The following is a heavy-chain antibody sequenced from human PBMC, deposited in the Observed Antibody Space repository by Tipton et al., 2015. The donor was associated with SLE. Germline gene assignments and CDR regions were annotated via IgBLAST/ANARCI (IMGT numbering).Heavy chain of an antibody. D-gene: IGHD4-17*01. CDR3: ARDRGDYKGPDY. J-gene: IGHJ4*02. CDR1: GFTFSDYY. Sequence: GSLRLSCAASGFTFSDYYMSWIRQAPGKGLEWVSYISSSSSYTNYADSVKGRFTISRDNAKNSLYLQMHSLRAEDTAVYYCARDRGDYKGPDYWGQGTLVTVSS. V-gene: IGHV3-11*06. CDR2: ISSSSSYT.